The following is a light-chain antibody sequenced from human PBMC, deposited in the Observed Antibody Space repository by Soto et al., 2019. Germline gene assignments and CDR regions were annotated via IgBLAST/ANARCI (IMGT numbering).Light chain of an antibody. Sequence: DIVMTQSPLSLPVTPREAASISCRSSQSLLNSNGYNYLDWYLQRPGQSPQLLITLGSNRASGVPDRFSGTGSGTDFTLKISRVEGEDVGVYYCMQALQSPITFGQGTRLEIK. V-gene: IGKV2-28*01. J-gene: IGKJ5*01. CDR1: QSLLNSNGYNY. CDR2: LGS. CDR3: MQALQSPIT.